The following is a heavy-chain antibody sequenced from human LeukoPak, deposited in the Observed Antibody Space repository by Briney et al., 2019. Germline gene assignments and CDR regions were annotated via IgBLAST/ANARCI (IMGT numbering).Heavy chain of an antibody. Sequence: ASVKVSCKASGYTFSDYYMHWVRQAPGQGLEWMGWINPDSGGTKYAQKFQDRVTMTSDTSISTAYMELSRLRSDDTAVYYCARNHLLFRQPPNWFDPWGQGTLVTVSS. J-gene: IGHJ5*02. CDR1: GYTFSDYY. CDR3: ARNHLLFRQPPNWFDP. D-gene: IGHD1-14*01. V-gene: IGHV1-2*02. CDR2: INPDSGGT.